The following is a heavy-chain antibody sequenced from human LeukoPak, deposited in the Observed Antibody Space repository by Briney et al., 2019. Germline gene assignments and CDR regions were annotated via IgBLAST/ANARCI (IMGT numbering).Heavy chain of an antibody. J-gene: IGHJ4*02. D-gene: IGHD3-22*01. V-gene: IGHV1-69*01. CDR2: IIPIFGTA. CDR3: ARDLGDSSGYYY. Sequence: ASVKVSCKASGGTFSSYAISWVRQAPGQGLEWMGGIIPIFGTANYAQKFQGRVTITADESTSTAYMELSSLRSEDTAMYYCARDLGDSSGYYYWGQGTLVTVSS. CDR1: GGTFSSYA.